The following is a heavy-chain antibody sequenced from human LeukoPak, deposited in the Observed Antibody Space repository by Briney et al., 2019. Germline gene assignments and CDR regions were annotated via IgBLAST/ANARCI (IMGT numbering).Heavy chain of an antibody. Sequence: GGSLRLSCAASGFTFSSYTMNWVRQPPGKGLEWVSNIGTSSTTIYYADSVKGRFTISRDNAKNSLYLQMNSLRAEDTAVYYCARGRPYHNDYWGQGTLVTVSS. CDR1: GFTFSSYT. D-gene: IGHD6-6*01. V-gene: IGHV3-48*04. CDR3: ARGRPYHNDY. CDR2: IGTSSTTI. J-gene: IGHJ4*02.